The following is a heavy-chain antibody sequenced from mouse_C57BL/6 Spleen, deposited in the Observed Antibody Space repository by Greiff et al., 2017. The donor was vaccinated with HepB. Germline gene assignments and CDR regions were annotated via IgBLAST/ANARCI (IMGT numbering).Heavy chain of an antibody. V-gene: IGHV1-55*01. CDR3: AREDTTVVATPFAY. CDR1: GYTFTSYW. D-gene: IGHD1-1*01. J-gene: IGHJ3*01. Sequence: QVQLQQSGAELVKPGASVKMSCKASGYTFTSYWITWVKQRPGQGLEWIGDIYPGSGSTNYNEKFKSKATLTVDTSSSTAYMQLSSLTSEDSAVYYCAREDTTVVATPFAYWGQGTLVTVSA. CDR2: IYPGSGST.